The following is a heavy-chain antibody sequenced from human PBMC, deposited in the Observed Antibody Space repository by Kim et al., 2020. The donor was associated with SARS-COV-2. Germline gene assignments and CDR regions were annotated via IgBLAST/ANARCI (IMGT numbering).Heavy chain of an antibody. CDR3: ARADYYDGNDY. D-gene: IGHD3-22*01. J-gene: IGHJ4*02. CDR2: IYYSGST. V-gene: IGHV4-59*13. CDR1: GGSISSYY. Sequence: SETLSLTCTVSGGSISSYYWSWIRQPPGKGLEWIGYIYYSGSTNYNPSLKSRVTISVDTSKNQFSLKLSSVTAADTAVYYCARADYYDGNDYWGQGTLVTVSS.